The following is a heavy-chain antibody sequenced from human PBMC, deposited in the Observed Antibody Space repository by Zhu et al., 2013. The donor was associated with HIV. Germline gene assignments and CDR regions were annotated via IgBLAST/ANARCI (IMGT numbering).Heavy chain of an antibody. CDR1: GYTLTRYY. Sequence: QVQLVQSGAEVKKPGASVKVSCKASGYTLTRYYIHWVRQAPGQGLEWMGVINPGSGSTTHAQNFQGRVTMTRDTSTSTVYMELSSLRSEDTAVYYCARDLEDYGDVWGQGTTVTVSS. J-gene: IGHJ6*02. CDR2: INPGSGST. D-gene: IGHD4-17*01. V-gene: IGHV1-46*03. CDR3: ARDLEDYGDV.